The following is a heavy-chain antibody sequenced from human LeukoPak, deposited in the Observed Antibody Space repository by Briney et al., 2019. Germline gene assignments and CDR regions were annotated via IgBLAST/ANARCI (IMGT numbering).Heavy chain of an antibody. CDR1: GGSISSSSYY. Sequence: PSETLSLTCTVSGGSISSSSYYWGWIRQPPGKGLEWIGSIYYSGSANYNPSLKSRVTISVDTSKNQFSLKLSSVTAADTAVYYCARVTRPSGIGYSSGWTQSRRQIPANNWFDPWGQGTLVTVSS. V-gene: IGHV4-39*07. J-gene: IGHJ5*02. CDR2: IYYSGSA. D-gene: IGHD6-19*01. CDR3: ARVTRPSGIGYSSGWTQSRRQIPANNWFDP.